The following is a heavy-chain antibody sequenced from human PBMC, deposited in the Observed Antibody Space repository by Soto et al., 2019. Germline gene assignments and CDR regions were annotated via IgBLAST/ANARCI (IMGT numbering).Heavy chain of an antibody. CDR1: GYTFTSYA. CDR3: ARSLNRGYTYGYYLINWFDP. J-gene: IGHJ5*02. V-gene: IGHV1-3*01. Sequence: GASVKVSCKASGYTFTSYAMHWVRQAPGQRLEWMGWINAGNGNTKYSQKFQGRVTITRDTSASTAYMELSSLRSEDTAVYYCARSLNRGYTYGYYLINWFDPWGQGTLVTVSS. CDR2: INAGNGNT. D-gene: IGHD5-18*01.